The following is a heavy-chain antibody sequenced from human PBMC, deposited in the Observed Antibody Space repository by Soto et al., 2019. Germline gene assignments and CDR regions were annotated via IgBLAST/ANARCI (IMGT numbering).Heavy chain of an antibody. CDR2: FIPVFTTA. D-gene: IGHD4-17*01. V-gene: IGHV1-69*01. Sequence: QVQLVQSGAEVKKPGSSVKVSCKASGGSFSTYGISWVRQAPGQGLEWMGGFIPVFTTAKYAQKFQGRVSITADESTYTAYMELSSLRSEDTAVYFCARDGVDVSRTTVRLGALDIWGQGTVVTVSS. CDR1: GGSFSTYG. CDR3: ARDGVDVSRTTVRLGALDI. J-gene: IGHJ3*02.